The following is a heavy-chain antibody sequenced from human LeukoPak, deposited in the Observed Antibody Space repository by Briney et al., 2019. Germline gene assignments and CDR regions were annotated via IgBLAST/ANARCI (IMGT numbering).Heavy chain of an antibody. V-gene: IGHV3-7*05. Sequence: PGGPLRLSCAASGFTFSSYWMSWVRQAPGKGLEWVANIKQDGSEKYYVDSVKGRFTISRDNAKNSLYLQMNSLRAEDTAVYYCARDRRFGDLGVYYFDYWGQGTLVTVSS. CDR3: ARDRRFGDLGVYYFDY. J-gene: IGHJ4*02. CDR1: GFTFSSYW. CDR2: IKQDGSEK. D-gene: IGHD3-10*01.